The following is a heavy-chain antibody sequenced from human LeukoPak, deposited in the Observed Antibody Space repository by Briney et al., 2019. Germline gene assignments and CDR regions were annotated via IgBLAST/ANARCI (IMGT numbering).Heavy chain of an antibody. CDR1: GGSISSGSYY. D-gene: IGHD3-10*01. J-gene: IGHJ4*02. CDR2: IYTSGST. V-gene: IGHV4-61*02. Sequence: SQTLSLTCTVSGGSISSGSYYWSWIRQPAGKGLEWIGRIYTSGSTNYNPSLKSRVTISVDTSKNQFSLKLSSVTAAHTAVYYCARAGQAYYFDYWRQGTLVTVSS. CDR3: ARAGQAYYFDY.